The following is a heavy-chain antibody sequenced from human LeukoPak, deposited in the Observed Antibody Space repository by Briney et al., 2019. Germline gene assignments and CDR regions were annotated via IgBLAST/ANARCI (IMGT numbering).Heavy chain of an antibody. V-gene: IGHV3-33*01. J-gene: IGHJ4*02. CDR1: GFSFSSYY. CDR2: IWYDGSNK. CDR3: ARAHRGYCSSTSCYCFDY. Sequence: GGSLRLSCAASGFSFSSYYMSWVRQAPGKGLEWVAVIWYDGSNKYYADSVKGRFTISRDNSKNTLYLQMNSLRAEDTAVYYCARAHRGYCSSTSCYCFDYWGQGTLVTVSS. D-gene: IGHD2-2*01.